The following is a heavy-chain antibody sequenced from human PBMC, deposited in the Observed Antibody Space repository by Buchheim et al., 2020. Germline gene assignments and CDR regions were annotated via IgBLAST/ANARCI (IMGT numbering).Heavy chain of an antibody. CDR3: AKGSESRGDYGGLDY. J-gene: IGHJ4*02. D-gene: IGHD3-22*01. CDR2: ISYDGSNK. V-gene: IGHV3-30*18. Sequence: QVQLVESGGGVVQPGRSLRLSCAASGFTFSSYGMHWVRQAPGKGLEWVAVISYDGSNKYYADSVKGRFTISRDNSKNTLYLQMNSLRAEDRAGYYCAKGSESRGDYGGLDYWGQGTL. CDR1: GFTFSSYG.